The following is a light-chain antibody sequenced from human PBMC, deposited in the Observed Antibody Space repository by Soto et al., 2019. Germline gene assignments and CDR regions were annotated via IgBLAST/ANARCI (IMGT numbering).Light chain of an antibody. CDR1: QSVTNN. CDR2: GAS. J-gene: IGKJ5*01. Sequence: EVVMAQSPTTLAVSPGERATLSCRASQSVTNNLAWYQQKPGQAPRLLIYGASSRATGIPDRFSGSGSGTDFTLTISRLEPEDFAVYYCQQYGSSPITFGQGTRLEI. CDR3: QQYGSSPIT. V-gene: IGKV3-20*01.